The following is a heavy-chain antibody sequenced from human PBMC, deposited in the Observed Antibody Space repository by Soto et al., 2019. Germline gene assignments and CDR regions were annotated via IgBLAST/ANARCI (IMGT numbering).Heavy chain of an antibody. CDR1: GGSFSGFY. V-gene: IGHV4-34*01. Sequence: SETLSLTCAGYGGSFSGFYWSWIRQPPGKGLEWIGEINHSGSTNYNPSLKSRVTISVDTSKNQFSLKLSSVTAADTAVYYCESNYYGMDVWGQGTTVT. CDR2: INHSGST. CDR3: ESNYYGMDV. J-gene: IGHJ6*02.